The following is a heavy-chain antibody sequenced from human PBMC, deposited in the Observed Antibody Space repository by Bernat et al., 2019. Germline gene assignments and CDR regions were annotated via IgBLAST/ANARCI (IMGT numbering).Heavy chain of an antibody. D-gene: IGHD3-10*01. J-gene: IGHJ6*02. Sequence: QVQLVESGGGVVQPGRSLRLSCAASGFTFSSYGMHWVRQAPGKGLEWVAVIWYDGSNKYYADSVKGRFTISRDNSKNTLYLQMNSLRAEDTAVYYCARDRGSMVRGVIIISRARYYYGMDVWGQGTTVTVSS. V-gene: IGHV3-33*01. CDR3: ARDRGSMVRGVIIISRARYYYGMDV. CDR1: GFTFSSYG. CDR2: IWYDGSNK.